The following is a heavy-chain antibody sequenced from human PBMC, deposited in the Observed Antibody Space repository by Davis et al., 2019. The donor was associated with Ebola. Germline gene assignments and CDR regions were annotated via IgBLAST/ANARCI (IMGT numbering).Heavy chain of an antibody. J-gene: IGHJ6*02. D-gene: IGHD2-15*01. CDR3: ARGDCSGGSCYRVYYYYGMDV. Sequence: AASVKVSCKASGYTFTSYGISRVRQAPGQGLEWMGWISAYNGNTNYAQKLQGRVTMTTDTSTSTAYMELRSLRSDDTAVYYCARGDCSGGSCYRVYYYYGMDVWGQGTTVTVSS. V-gene: IGHV1-18*01. CDR1: GYTFTSYG. CDR2: ISAYNGNT.